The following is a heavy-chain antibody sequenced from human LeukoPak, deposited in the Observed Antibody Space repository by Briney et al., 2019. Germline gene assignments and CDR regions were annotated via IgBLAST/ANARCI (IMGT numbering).Heavy chain of an antibody. Sequence: PGGSLRLSCATSGFTFSSYAMSWVRQAPGKGLEWVSAISGSGGSTYYADSVKGRFTISRDNSKNTLYLQMNSLRAEDTAVYYCAKDTSSWLSYYYYYMDVWGKGTTVTVSS. D-gene: IGHD6-13*01. V-gene: IGHV3-23*01. J-gene: IGHJ6*03. CDR3: AKDTSSWLSYYYYYMDV. CDR2: ISGSGGST. CDR1: GFTFSSYA.